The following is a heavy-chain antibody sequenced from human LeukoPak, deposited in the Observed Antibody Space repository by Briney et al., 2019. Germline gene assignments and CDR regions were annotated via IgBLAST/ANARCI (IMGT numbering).Heavy chain of an antibody. CDR2: IIPILGLA. CDR1: GGTFSSFA. D-gene: IGHD3-16*01. V-gene: IGHV1-69*04. CDR3: AREGGSYYGYGMDV. Sequence: SVKVSCKASGGTFSSFAISWVRQAPGQGLEWMGRIIPILGLANYAQRFQGRVTISADKSTGTAYMELSSLTSEDTAVYYCAREGGSYYGYGMDVWGQGTLVTVSS. J-gene: IGHJ6*02.